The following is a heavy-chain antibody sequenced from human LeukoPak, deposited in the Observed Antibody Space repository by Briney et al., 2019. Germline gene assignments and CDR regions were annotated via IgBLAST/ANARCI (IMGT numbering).Heavy chain of an antibody. J-gene: IGHJ4*02. CDR3: AKTRPLDSSSWSHGDY. CDR1: GFSFSSYW. V-gene: IGHV3-74*01. D-gene: IGHD6-13*01. Sequence: GGSLRLSCAASGFSFSSYWMHWVRQAPGKGLVWVSRVNSDGSGTSYADSVKGRFTISRDNAKNTLYLQMNSLRAEDTAVYYCAKTRPLDSSSWSHGDYWGQGTLVTVSS. CDR2: VNSDGSGT.